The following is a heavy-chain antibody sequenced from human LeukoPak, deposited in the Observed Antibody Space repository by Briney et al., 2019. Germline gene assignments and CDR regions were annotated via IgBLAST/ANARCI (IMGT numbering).Heavy chain of an antibody. J-gene: IGHJ4*02. Sequence: GGSLRLSCAASGFTVSSNYMSWVRQAPGKGLEWVSVIYSGGSTYYADSVKGRFTISRDNSKNTLYLQMNSLRAEDTAVYYCARGKDGYNWFLGLPPLDYWAREPWSPSPQ. CDR3: ARGKDGYNWFLGLPPLDY. D-gene: IGHD5-24*01. V-gene: IGHV3-53*01. CDR2: IYSGGST. CDR1: GFTVSSNY.